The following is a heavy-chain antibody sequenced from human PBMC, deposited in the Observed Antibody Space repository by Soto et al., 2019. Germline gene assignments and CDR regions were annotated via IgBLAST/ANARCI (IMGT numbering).Heavy chain of an antibody. Sequence: QVQLVESGGGVVQPGTSLRLSCVVSGFTLSNTGVHWVRQAPGKGLEWVAMISHDGFSQYYVDSVKGRSTISRDISKNTVYLQTHSLRPEDTSVYYCAKDWGSSGWFNWFDSWGQGTLVTVSS. J-gene: IGHJ5*01. CDR3: AKDWGSSGWFNWFDS. CDR1: GFTLSNTG. V-gene: IGHV3-30*18. D-gene: IGHD6-19*01. CDR2: ISHDGFSQ.